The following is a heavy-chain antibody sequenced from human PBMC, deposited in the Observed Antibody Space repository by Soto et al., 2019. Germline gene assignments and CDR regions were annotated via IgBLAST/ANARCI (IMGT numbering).Heavy chain of an antibody. CDR3: ARHVYPPPSKVIVVVVAASYNWFDP. CDR1: GGSISSSSYY. D-gene: IGHD2-15*01. V-gene: IGHV4-39*01. J-gene: IGHJ5*02. CDR2: IYYSGST. Sequence: SETLSLTCTVSGGSISSSSYYWGWIRQPPGKGLEWIGSIYYSGSTYYNPSLKSRVTISVDTSKNQFSLKLSSVTAADTAVYYCARHVYPPPSKVIVVVVAASYNWFDPWGQGTLVTVSS.